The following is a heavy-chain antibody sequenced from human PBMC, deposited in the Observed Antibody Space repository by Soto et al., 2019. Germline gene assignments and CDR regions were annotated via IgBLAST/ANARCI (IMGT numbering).Heavy chain of an antibody. CDR2: IIPIFGTA. CDR3: ARAPGGDSSGYSWYFDL. J-gene: IGHJ2*01. D-gene: IGHD3-22*01. CDR1: GGTFSSYA. Sequence: QVQLVQSGAEVKKPGSSVKVSCKASGGTFSSYAISWVRQAPGQGLEWMGGIIPIFGTANYAQKFQGRVTITADESTSTAYMELSSLRSEDTAVYNCARAPGGDSSGYSWYFDLWGRGTLVTVSS. V-gene: IGHV1-69*01.